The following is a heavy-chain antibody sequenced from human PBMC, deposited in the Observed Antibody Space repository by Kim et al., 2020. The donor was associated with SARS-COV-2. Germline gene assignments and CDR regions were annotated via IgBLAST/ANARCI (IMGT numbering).Heavy chain of an antibody. J-gene: IGHJ4*02. V-gene: IGHV7-4-1*02. D-gene: IGHD3-16*01. CDR2: GNP. CDR3: ARGADYGDY. Sequence: GNPTYAQGFTGRFVFSLDTSVSTAYLQISSLKAEDTAVYYCARGADYGDYWGQGTLVTVSS.